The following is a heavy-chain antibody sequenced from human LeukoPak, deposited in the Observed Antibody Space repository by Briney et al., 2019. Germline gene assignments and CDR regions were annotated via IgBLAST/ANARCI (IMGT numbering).Heavy chain of an antibody. CDR1: GGSISSGDYY. J-gene: IGHJ3*02. CDR2: IYYSGST. Sequence: PSETLSLTCTVSGGSISSGDYYWSWIRQPPGKGLEWIGYIYYSGSTYYNPSLKSRVTISVDTSKNQFSLKLSSVTAADTAVYYCARDRIAVAGDDAFDIWGQGTMVTVSS. CDR3: ARDRIAVAGDDAFDI. V-gene: IGHV4-30-4*01. D-gene: IGHD6-19*01.